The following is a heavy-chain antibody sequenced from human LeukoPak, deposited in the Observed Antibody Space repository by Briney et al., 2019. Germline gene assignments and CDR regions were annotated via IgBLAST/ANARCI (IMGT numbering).Heavy chain of an antibody. Sequence: GGSLRLSWAASGFTFSSYAMSWVRQAPGKGLEWVSTISGSGGSTYYADSVKGRFTISRDNSKNTLCLQMNSLRAEDTALYYCAKDQGMGWTKDAFDIWGQGTMVTVSS. CDR2: ISGSGGST. D-gene: IGHD1/OR15-1a*01. V-gene: IGHV3-23*01. CDR1: GFTFSSYA. CDR3: AKDQGMGWTKDAFDI. J-gene: IGHJ3*02.